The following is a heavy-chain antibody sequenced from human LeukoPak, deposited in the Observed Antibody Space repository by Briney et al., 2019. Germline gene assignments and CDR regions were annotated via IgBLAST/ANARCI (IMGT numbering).Heavy chain of an antibody. D-gene: IGHD2-15*01. CDR2: IRGNSGMR. CDR1: GFSFSDYA. CDR3: AKDQEDRGYPSSFDF. V-gene: IGHV3-23*01. J-gene: IGHJ4*02. Sequence: GGSLRLSCTSSGFSFSDYAMNWVRQAPGKGLEWVSCIRGNSGMRFYSDSVRGRFTISRDNSKNIVYLQMDSLRVDDTAVYFCAKDQEDRGYPSSFDFWGQGTLVTVSS.